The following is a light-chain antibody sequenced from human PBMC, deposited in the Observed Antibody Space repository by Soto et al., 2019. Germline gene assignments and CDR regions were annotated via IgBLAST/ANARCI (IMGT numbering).Light chain of an antibody. Sequence: EIVLTQSPATLSLSPGGRATLSCRASQSVGSTLAWYQQLPGQAPRLLIYDTSNRATGIPARFSGSGSGTDFTLTISSLEPEDFAVYSCQQRSDWPLTFGGGTKVEI. J-gene: IGKJ4*01. CDR1: QSVGST. V-gene: IGKV3-11*01. CDR3: QQRSDWPLT. CDR2: DTS.